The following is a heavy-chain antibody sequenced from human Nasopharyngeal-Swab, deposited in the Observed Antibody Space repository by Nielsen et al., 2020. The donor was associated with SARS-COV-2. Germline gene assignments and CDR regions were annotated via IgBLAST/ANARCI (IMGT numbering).Heavy chain of an antibody. J-gene: IGHJ4*02. D-gene: IGHD1-26*01. CDR3: ARESQEGDFDY. CDR1: GFTFSSYS. V-gene: IGHV3-48*02. CDR2: ISSSTI. Sequence: GESLKISCAASGFTFSSYSMNWVRQAPGKGLEWVSYISSSTIYYADSVKGRFTISRDNAKNSLYLQMNSLRDEDTAVYYCARESQEGDFDYWGQGTLVTVSS.